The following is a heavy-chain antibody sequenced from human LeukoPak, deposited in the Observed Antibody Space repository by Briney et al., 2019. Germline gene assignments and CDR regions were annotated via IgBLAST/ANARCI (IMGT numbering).Heavy chain of an antibody. CDR3: ARVVAAAGNNWFDP. CDR1: GGSISSYY. D-gene: IGHD6-13*01. J-gene: IGHJ5*02. V-gene: IGHV4-59*12. Sequence: PSETLSLTCTVSGGSISSYYWSWIRQHPGKGLEWIAYIHDSGGTYNNPSLKTRLSISIDTSKDQFSLKLNSVSAADTAVYYCARVVAAAGNNWFDPWGQGTLVTVSS. CDR2: IHDSGGT.